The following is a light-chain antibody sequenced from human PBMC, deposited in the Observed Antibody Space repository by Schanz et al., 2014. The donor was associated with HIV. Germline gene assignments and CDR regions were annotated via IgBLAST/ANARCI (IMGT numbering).Light chain of an antibody. CDR2: SAS. V-gene: IGKV1-12*01. J-gene: IGKJ5*01. CDR1: QGLSSW. Sequence: DIQMTQSPSSVSASVGDRVTITCRASQGLSSWLAWYQQRPGKAPKLLIYSASTLQSGVPSRFSGSGSGTDFTLTISSLQPDDFATYFCQQYNSSPVTFGQGTRLEIK. CDR3: QQYNSSPVT.